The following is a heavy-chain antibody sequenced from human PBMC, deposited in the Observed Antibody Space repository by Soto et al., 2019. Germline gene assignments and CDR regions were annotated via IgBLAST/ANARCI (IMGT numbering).Heavy chain of an antibody. Sequence: QDQLVQSGVEVKKPGASVKVSCKASGYSFTNYGITWVRQAPGQGCEWMGWISAYNGNTKYAQKLQGRVTMTTDATTSTAYLEFRSLTSDDTAVYYCARDRGVAPPVAGNTHYYYYMDVWGKGTTVTVSS. CDR2: ISAYNGNT. V-gene: IGHV1-18*01. CDR3: ARDRGVAPPVAGNTHYYYYMDV. D-gene: IGHD6-19*01. CDR1: GYSFTNYG. J-gene: IGHJ6*03.